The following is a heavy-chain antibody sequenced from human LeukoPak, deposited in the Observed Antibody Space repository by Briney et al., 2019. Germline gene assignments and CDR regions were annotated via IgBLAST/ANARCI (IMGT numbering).Heavy chain of an antibody. D-gene: IGHD6-13*01. CDR3: AREVGYSTSWYGRFDP. Sequence: ASVKVSCKASGYTFTVHYIHLVRQAPGQGLEWLGRISPNSGVPNYAQKFQGRVTITRDTSVNTVYMELNGLTSDDTGAYYCAREVGYSTSWYGRFDPWGQGTVVTVSS. J-gene: IGHJ5*02. CDR2: ISPNSGVP. CDR1: GYTFTVHY. V-gene: IGHV1-2*05.